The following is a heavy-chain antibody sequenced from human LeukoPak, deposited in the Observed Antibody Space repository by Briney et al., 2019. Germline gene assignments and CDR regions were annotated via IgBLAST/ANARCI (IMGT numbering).Heavy chain of an antibody. J-gene: IGHJ4*02. V-gene: IGHV1-2*02. CDR1: GYTFTEYY. CDR2: INPVRGGT. Sequence: GSVRVSCKASGYTFTEYYLHWGRQAPGEGGEGRGWINPVRGGTNYVQKLQGTLTLTTHTSITTAYMELSRLRSDDTPVSYCARANFLSCSTTSCLFDSWGQGTLVTVSS. CDR3: ARANFLSCSTTSCLFDS. D-gene: IGHD2-2*01.